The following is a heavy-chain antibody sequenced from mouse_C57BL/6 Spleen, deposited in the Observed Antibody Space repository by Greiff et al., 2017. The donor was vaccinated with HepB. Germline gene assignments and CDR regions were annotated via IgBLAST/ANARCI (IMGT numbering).Heavy chain of an antibody. CDR3: ARGLYYEYDWYFDV. D-gene: IGHD2-4*01. Sequence: EVKLVESGGGLVKPGGSLKLSCAASGFTFSDYGMHWVRQAPEKGLEWVAYIRSGSSTIYYADTVKGRFTISRDNAKNPLFLQMTSRRSEDTAMYYGARGLYYEYDWYFDVWGTGTTVTVSS. J-gene: IGHJ1*03. CDR1: GFTFSDYG. CDR2: IRSGSSTI. V-gene: IGHV5-17*01.